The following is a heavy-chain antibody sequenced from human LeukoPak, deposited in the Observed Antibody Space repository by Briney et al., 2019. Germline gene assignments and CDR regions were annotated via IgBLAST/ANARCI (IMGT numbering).Heavy chain of an antibody. CDR3: ARDRRSGSYYGPLDY. D-gene: IGHD1-26*01. V-gene: IGHV1-69*04. Sequence: WASVKVSCKASGGTFSSYAIRWVRQAPGQGLEWMGRIIPILGIANYAQKFQGRVTITADKSTSTAYMELSSLRSEDTAVYYCARDRRSGSYYGPLDYWGQGTLVTVSS. CDR2: IIPILGIA. J-gene: IGHJ4*02. CDR1: GGTFSSYA.